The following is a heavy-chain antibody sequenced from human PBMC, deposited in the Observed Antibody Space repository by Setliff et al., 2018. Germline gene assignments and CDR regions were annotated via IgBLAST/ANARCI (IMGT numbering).Heavy chain of an antibody. CDR2: TIPMFGTT. CDR3: ARGYYNFLSGYYTPYYFDY. CDR1: GYTLTNYY. Sequence: SVKVSCKASGYTLTNYYMHWVRQAPGQGLEWMGGTIPMFGTTNYARKFQGRVTIITDESTNTAYMQLSSVTAADTAVYFCARGYYNFLSGYYTPYYFDYWGQGTLVTVSS. J-gene: IGHJ4*02. D-gene: IGHD3-3*01. V-gene: IGHV1-69*05.